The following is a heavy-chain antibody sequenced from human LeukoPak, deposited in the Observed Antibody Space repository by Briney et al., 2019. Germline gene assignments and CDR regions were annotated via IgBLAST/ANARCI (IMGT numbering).Heavy chain of an antibody. V-gene: IGHV3-74*01. CDR2: ITSDGRGT. D-gene: IGHD5-18*01. CDR3: ANHQGGYSYGYYFDY. Sequence: GGSLRLSCAASGFTFTKYWIHWVRQALGEGPVWVSRITSDGRGTNYADSVKGRFTISRDNAKNSLYLQMNSLRAEDTAVYYCANHQGGYSYGYYFDYWGQGTLVTVSS. J-gene: IGHJ4*02. CDR1: GFTFTKYW.